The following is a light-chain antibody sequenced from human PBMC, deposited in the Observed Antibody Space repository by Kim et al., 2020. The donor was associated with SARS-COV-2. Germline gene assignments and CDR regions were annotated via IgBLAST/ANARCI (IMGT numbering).Light chain of an antibody. Sequence: SPGERATRSCRASRSVSSSYLAWYQQKPGQAPRLLIYGASSRATGIPDRFSGSGSGTDFTLTISRLEPEDFAVYFCQQYCSSPRTFGQGTKVDIK. V-gene: IGKV3-20*01. J-gene: IGKJ1*01. CDR3: QQYCSSPRT. CDR1: RSVSSSY. CDR2: GAS.